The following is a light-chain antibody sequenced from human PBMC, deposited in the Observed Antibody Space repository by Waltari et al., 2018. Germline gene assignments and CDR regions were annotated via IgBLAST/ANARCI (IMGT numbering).Light chain of an antibody. CDR3: QQYQTFRT. CDR2: AAT. Sequence: IQMTQSPSTLSASVGDRVTITCRASQTISTLLAWYQHKPGHAPKLLIYAATTIQSGVPSRFSGSGSGTEFSLTISTLQPDDFATYYCQQYQTFRTFGRGTRVELK. V-gene: IGKV1-5*01. J-gene: IGKJ1*01. CDR1: QTISTL.